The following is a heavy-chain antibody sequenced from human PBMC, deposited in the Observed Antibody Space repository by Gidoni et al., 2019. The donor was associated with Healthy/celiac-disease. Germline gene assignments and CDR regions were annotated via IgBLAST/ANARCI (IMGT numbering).Heavy chain of an antibody. CDR1: GFTFSSYG. CDR2: IWCDGSNK. CDR3: AREVSIVGAIDY. J-gene: IGHJ4*02. Sequence: QVQLVESGGGVVQPGRSLRLSCAASGFTFSSYGMHWVRQAPGKGLEWVAVIWCDGSNKYYADSVKGRFTISRDNSKNTLYLQMNSLRAEDTAVYYCAREVSIVGAIDYWGQGTLVTVSS. V-gene: IGHV3-33*01. D-gene: IGHD1-26*01.